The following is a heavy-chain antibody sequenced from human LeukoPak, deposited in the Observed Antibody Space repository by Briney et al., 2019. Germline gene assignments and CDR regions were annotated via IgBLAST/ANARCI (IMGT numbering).Heavy chain of an antibody. J-gene: IGHJ4*02. CDR1: GGSISSYY. CDR3: ARRGDYYGSGTTDY. V-gene: IGHV4-59*01. CDR2: IYYSGST. Sequence: SETLSLTCTVSGGSISSYYWSWIRQPPGKGLEWIGYIYYSGSTNYNPSLKSRVTISVDTSKNQFSLKLRSVTAADTAMYYCARRGDYYGSGTTDYWGQGTLVTVSS. D-gene: IGHD3-10*01.